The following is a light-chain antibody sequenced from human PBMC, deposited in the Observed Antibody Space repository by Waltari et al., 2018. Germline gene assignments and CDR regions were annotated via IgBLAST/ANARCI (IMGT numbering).Light chain of an antibody. V-gene: IGLV1-44*01. J-gene: IGLJ2*01. Sequence: QSVLTQPPSASGTPGQRVLISCSGSSSNSGGTTVNWYQHVPGTAPKLLIYSVNQRSSGVPDRFTGSKSGTSASLAISGLQSDDEADYYCSAWDDTLSGVTFGGGTKLTVL. CDR3: SAWDDTLSGVT. CDR1: SSNSGGTT. CDR2: SVN.